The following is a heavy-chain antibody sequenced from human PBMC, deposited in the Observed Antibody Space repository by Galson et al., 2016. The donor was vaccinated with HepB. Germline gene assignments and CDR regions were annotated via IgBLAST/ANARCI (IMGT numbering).Heavy chain of an antibody. Sequence: SVKVSCKASGYTFTGYYMHWVRQAPGQGLEWMGWLNPNGGGTSYAQEFQGRLTMTRDTPTRTAFMELTSLRSDDTAVYYCARDYYDSWNGMLGNLDHWGQGTLVSVS. J-gene: IGHJ4*02. V-gene: IGHV1-2*02. CDR1: GYTFTGYY. D-gene: IGHD3-3*01. CDR3: ARDYYDSWNGMLGNLDH. CDR2: LNPNGGGT.